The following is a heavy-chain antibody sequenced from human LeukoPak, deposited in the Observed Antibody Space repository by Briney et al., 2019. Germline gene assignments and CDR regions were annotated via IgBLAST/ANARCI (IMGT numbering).Heavy chain of an antibody. CDR2: TSYDGSTK. CDR3: ARDQGAFDI. CDR1: RFTFSRNA. J-gene: IGHJ3*02. V-gene: IGHV3-30-3*01. Sequence: GGSLRLSCAASRFTFSRNAMHWVRQAPGKGLEWVAVTSYDGSTKYYADSVKGRFTISRDNSESTLYLQMNSLRAEDTAVYYCARDQGAFDIWGQGTMVTVSS.